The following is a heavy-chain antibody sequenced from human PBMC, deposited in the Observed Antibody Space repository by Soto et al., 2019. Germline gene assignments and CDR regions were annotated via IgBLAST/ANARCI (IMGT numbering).Heavy chain of an antibody. D-gene: IGHD2-2*01. J-gene: IGHJ6*01. CDR3: ARDPSSTSCSLSGLCLYGMEI. V-gene: IGHV1-69*01. CDR1: FSSYT. Sequence: FSSYTISWVRQAPGQGLEWMGGIIPIFCTANYAQKFQGRVTITADESTSTAYMELSSMRSEDTAVYYCARDPSSTSCSLSGLCLYGMEIWAQGTTVTLSS. CDR2: IIPIFCTA.